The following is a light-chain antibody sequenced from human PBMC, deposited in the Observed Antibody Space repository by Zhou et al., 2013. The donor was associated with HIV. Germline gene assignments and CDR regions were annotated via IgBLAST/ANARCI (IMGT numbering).Light chain of an antibody. V-gene: IGKV1-5*03. J-gene: IGKJ4*01. Sequence: DIQMTQSPSTLSASVGDRVTITCRASQNINSGLTWYQQKPGKVPKLLIYKASNLESGVPSRFTGSGSGTEFTLTISSLQPDDFATYYCQQCNNWPLTFGGGTKVEIK. CDR2: KAS. CDR1: QNINSG. CDR3: QQCNNWPLT.